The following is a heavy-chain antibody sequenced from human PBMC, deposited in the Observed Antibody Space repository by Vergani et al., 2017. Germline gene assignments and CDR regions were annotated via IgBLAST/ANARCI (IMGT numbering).Heavy chain of an antibody. Sequence: QVQLQQWGAGLLKPSETLSLTCAVSGGSISSGGYYWSWIRQHPGKGLEWIGYIYYSGSTYYNPALKRRVTISVDTSKNQFSLKLSSVTAADTAVYYCARGGGCSGGSCYGARYYYYYMDVWGKGTTVTVSS. J-gene: IGHJ6*03. D-gene: IGHD2-15*01. V-gene: IGHV4-31*11. CDR1: GGSISSGGYY. CDR2: IYYSGST. CDR3: ARGGGCSGGSCYGARYYYYYMDV.